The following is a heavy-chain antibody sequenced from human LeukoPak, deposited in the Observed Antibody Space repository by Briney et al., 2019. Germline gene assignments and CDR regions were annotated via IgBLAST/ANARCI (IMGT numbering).Heavy chain of an antibody. V-gene: IGHV3-21*01. D-gene: IGHD6-13*01. CDR2: ISSSSSYI. CDR1: GFTSSSYS. Sequence: GGSLRLSCVASGFTSSSYSMNWVRQAPGKGLEWVSSISSSSSYIYYADSVKGRFTISRDNAKNSLYLQMNSLRAEDTAVYYCARDRSSSFDYWGQGTLVTVSS. J-gene: IGHJ4*02. CDR3: ARDRSSSFDY.